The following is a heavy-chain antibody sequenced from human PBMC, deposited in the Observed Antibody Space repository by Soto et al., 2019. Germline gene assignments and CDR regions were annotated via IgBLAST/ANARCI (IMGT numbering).Heavy chain of an antibody. D-gene: IGHD2-15*01. CDR3: ARDKGVVAASPSYYYTDV. V-gene: IGHV1-2*04. J-gene: IGHJ6*03. CDR1: GYTFTGYY. Sequence: GASVKVSCKASGYTFTGYYMHWVRQAPGQGLEWMGWINPNSGGTNYARKFQGWVTMTRDTSISTAYMELSRLRSDDTAVYYCARDKGVVAASPSYYYTDVWGKGTTVTVSS. CDR2: INPNSGGT.